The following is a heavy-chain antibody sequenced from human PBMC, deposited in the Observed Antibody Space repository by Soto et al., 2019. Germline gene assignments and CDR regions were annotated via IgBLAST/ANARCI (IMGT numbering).Heavy chain of an antibody. CDR2: IYYSGRT. J-gene: IGHJ6*03. CDR3: AREAVEDDFWSGYYSPYYYYYLNA. CDR1: GGSLSRYF. Sequence: QVQLQESGPGLVKPSETLSLTCTVSGGSLSRYFWSWIRQPPGKGLEWIGYIYYSGRTNYNPSLDGRVPISVGTSNNQFSLNLRCATAADTAVYYCAREAVEDDFWSGYYSPYYYYYLNAWGKGTTVTVSS. V-gene: IGHV4-59*01. D-gene: IGHD3-3*01.